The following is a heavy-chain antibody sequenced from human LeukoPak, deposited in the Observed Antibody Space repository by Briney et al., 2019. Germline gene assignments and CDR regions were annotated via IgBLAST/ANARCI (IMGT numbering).Heavy chain of an antibody. V-gene: IGHV3-23*01. D-gene: IGHD2-2*01. J-gene: IGHJ5*01. CDR2: LSGSRGST. Sequence: PGGSLRLSCAASGFTFSSYAMDWVRQARGQGLQWVSALSGSRGSTYYADPVKGRFTISRDNSKNTLYLQMSSLRAEDTAVYFCAKAPREYCSSTSCPNWFDSWGQGTLVTVSS. CDR1: GFTFSSYA. CDR3: AKAPREYCSSTSCPNWFDS.